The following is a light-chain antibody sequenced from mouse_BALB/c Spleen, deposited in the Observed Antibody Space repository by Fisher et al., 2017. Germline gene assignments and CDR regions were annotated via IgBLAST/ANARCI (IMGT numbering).Light chain of an antibody. V-gene: IGKV4-55*01. CDR2: DTS. CDR3: QQWSSYPLT. Sequence: IVMTQSTAIMSASPGEKVTMTCSASSSVSYMHWYQQKSETSPKPWIYDTSNLASGVPVRFSGSGSGTSYSLTISRMEAEDAATYYCQQWSSYPLTFGAGTKLELK. J-gene: IGKJ5*01. CDR1: SSVSY.